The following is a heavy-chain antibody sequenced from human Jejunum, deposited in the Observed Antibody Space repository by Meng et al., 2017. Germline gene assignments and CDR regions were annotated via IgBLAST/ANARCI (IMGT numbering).Heavy chain of an antibody. D-gene: IGHD2-15*01. J-gene: IGHJ4*02. CDR1: GGSISSSNR. CDR2: MYHGGDT. V-gene: IGHV4-4*02. CDR3: ARDWGCRDGSCFSGLLEY. Sequence: QLQLQESGPGLGKPSGTLSLTCGVSGGSISSSNRWSWVRQSPGKGLEWIGEMYHGGDTNYNPSLETRVTISTDTSRNEFSLKLRSVTAADTAVYYCARDWGCRDGSCFSGLLEYWGQGILVTVSS.